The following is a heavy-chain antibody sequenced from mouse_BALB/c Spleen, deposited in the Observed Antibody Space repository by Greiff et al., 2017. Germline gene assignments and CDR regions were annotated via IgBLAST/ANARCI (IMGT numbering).Heavy chain of an antibody. CDR2: ISSGGSYT. Sequence: DVMLVESGGGLVKPGGSLKLSCAASGFTFSSYTMSWVRQTPEKRLEWVATISSGGSYTYYPDSVKGRFTISRDNAKNTLYLQMSSLKSEDTAMYYCARLYYGSSYYFDYWGQGTTLTVSS. CDR1: GFTFSSYT. J-gene: IGHJ2*01. D-gene: IGHD1-1*01. CDR3: ARLYYGSSYYFDY. V-gene: IGHV5-6-4*01.